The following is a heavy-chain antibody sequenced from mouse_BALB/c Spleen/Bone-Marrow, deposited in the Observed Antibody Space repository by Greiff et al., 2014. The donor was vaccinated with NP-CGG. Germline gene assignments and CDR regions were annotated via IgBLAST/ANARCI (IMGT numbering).Heavy chain of an antibody. CDR2: IYPGSGST. D-gene: IGHD3-1*01. CDR3: ARFSQLGLLAY. CDR1: GYNFTSYW. Sequence: VQLVESGAELVKPGTSVKLSCRASGYNFTSYWINWVKLRPGQGLEWIGDIYPGSGSTNYNEKFKSKATLTVDTSSSTAYVQLSSLASEDSALYYCARFSQLGLLAYWGQGTLVTVSA. J-gene: IGHJ3*01. V-gene: IGHV1-55*01.